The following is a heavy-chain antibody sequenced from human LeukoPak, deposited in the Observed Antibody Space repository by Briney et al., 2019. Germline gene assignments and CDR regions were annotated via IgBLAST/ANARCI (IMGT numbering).Heavy chain of an antibody. CDR2: IYYSGST. CDR3: ARGYSGSYYSNWFDP. CDR1: GGSISSSSYY. Sequence: SETLSLTCTVSGGSISSSSYYWGWIRQPPGKGLEWIGSIYYSGSTYYNPSLKSRVTISVDTSKNQFSLKLSSVTAADTAVYYCARGYSGSYYSNWFDPWGQGTLVTVSS. J-gene: IGHJ5*02. V-gene: IGHV4-39*01. D-gene: IGHD1-26*01.